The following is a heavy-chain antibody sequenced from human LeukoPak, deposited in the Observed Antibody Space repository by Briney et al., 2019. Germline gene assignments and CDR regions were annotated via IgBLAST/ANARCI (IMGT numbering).Heavy chain of an antibody. V-gene: IGHV1-18*04. CDR3: ARNRGRPYYYDSSGYLDY. D-gene: IGHD3-22*01. CDR1: GYTFTGYY. Sequence: ASVKVSFKASGYTFTGYYMHWVRQAPGQGLEWMGWISAYNGNTNYAQKLQGRVTMTTDTSTSTAYMELRSLRSDDTAVYYCARNRGRPYYYDSSGYLDYWGQGTLVTVSS. CDR2: ISAYNGNT. J-gene: IGHJ4*02.